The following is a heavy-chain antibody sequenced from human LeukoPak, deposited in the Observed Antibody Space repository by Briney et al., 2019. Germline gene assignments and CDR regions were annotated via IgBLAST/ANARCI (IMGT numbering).Heavy chain of an antibody. D-gene: IGHD3-22*01. CDR1: GYTFSSYS. Sequence: GGSLRLSCAASGYTFSSYSINWVRQAPGKGLEGVSSISVRSNYIYYADSVRGRFPISRDDARDSLYLQMNSLRAEDTAVYYCVRLRRNSDTSGFYYYYDFWGQGALVTVSS. J-gene: IGHJ4*02. CDR2: ISVRSNYI. CDR3: VRLRRNSDTSGFYYYYDF. V-gene: IGHV3-21*01.